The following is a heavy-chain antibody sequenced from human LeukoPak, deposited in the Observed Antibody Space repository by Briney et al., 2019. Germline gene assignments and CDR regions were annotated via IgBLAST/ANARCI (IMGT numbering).Heavy chain of an antibody. Sequence: PSETLSLTCAVSSYSISSGSYWGWIRQSPGRGLEWVGSVFHSGNSYYNPSLKSRLTMSVDTSKNQFSLKLTSVTAADTALYYCARVTYVDDMLYQYFDYWGQGILVTVSS. CDR2: VFHSGNS. CDR3: ARVTYVDDMLYQYFDY. V-gene: IGHV4-38-2*01. J-gene: IGHJ4*02. D-gene: IGHD4-17*01. CDR1: SYSISSGSY.